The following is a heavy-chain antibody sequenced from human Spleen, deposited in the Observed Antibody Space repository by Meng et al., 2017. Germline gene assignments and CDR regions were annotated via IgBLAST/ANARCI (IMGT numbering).Heavy chain of an antibody. D-gene: IGHD5-24*01. CDR1: GGTFSSYA. Sequence: SVKVSCKASGGTFSSYAISWVRQAPGQGLEWMGGIIPIFGTANYAQKFQGRVTITTDESTSTAYMELSSLRSDDTAVYYCARDQNYPYGMDVWGQGTTVTVSS. V-gene: IGHV1-69*05. J-gene: IGHJ6*02. CDR3: ARDQNYPYGMDV. CDR2: IIPIFGTA.